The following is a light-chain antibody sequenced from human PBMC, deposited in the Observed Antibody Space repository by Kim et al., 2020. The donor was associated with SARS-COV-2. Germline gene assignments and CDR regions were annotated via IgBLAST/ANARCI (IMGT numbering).Light chain of an antibody. CDR3: SSYAGNNNLV. CDR1: SSDVGGYQY. J-gene: IGLJ3*02. CDR2: EVT. Sequence: GQSVTISCTGTSSDVGGYQYVSWCQHHPGKAPRLIIYEVTKRPSGVPDRFSGSKSGNTASLTVSGLQAEDEADYYCSSYAGNNNLVFGGGTKLTVL. V-gene: IGLV2-8*01.